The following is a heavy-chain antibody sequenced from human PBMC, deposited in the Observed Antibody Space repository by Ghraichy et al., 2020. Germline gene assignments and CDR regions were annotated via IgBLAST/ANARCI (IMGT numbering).Heavy chain of an antibody. Sequence: SVNVSCKASGGTFSSYAISWVRQAPGQGLEWMGGIIPIFGTANYAQKFQGRVTITADESTSTAYMELSSLRSEDTAVYYCARDDAEDGGIAVSGTGRSFAWAIWGQGTMVTVSS. CDR2: IIPIFGTA. D-gene: IGHD6-19*01. V-gene: IGHV1-69*13. J-gene: IGHJ3*02. CDR3: ARDDAEDGGIAVSGTGRSFAWAI. CDR1: GGTFSSYA.